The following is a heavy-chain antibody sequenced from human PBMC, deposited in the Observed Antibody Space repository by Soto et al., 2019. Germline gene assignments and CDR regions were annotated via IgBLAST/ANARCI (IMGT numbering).Heavy chain of an antibody. J-gene: IGHJ5*02. CDR3: AKAGVIGYCSGGSCFNWFDP. D-gene: IGHD2-15*01. V-gene: IGHV3-30*18. CDR2: ISHDGSNK. CDR1: GLTFSSYA. Sequence: ESGGGVVQPGRSLRLSCADSGLTFSSYAMHWVRQAPGKGLEWVALISHDGSNKYYADSVKGRFTISRDNSKNTLFLQMNSLRAEDTALYYCAKAGVIGYCSGGSCFNWFDPWGQGTLVTVSS.